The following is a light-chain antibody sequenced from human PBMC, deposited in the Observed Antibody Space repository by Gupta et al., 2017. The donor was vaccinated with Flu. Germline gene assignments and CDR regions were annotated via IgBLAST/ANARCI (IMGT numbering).Light chain of an antibody. Sequence: SYVFTQPPSVSVAPGQTARITCGGNNIGSKSVHWYQQKPGQAHVLVVYDDSDRPSGIPQRFPGSNAGNTAIPTISRVADGDEAYYCCQVWDSSSDHLIFGGGTKLTVL. J-gene: IGLJ2*01. CDR2: DDS. CDR1: NIGSKS. V-gene: IGLV3-21*02. CDR3: QVWDSSSDHLI.